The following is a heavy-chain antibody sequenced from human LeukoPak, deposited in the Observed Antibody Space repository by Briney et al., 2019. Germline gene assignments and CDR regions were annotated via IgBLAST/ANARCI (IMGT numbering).Heavy chain of an antibody. CDR3: ARAVAARGRGDYYIDV. CDR1: GGTFSSYA. V-gene: IGHV1-69*05. D-gene: IGHD6-6*01. Sequence: SVKVSCKASGGTFSSYAISWVRQAPGQGLEWMGGIIPIFGTANYAQKFQGRVTITTDESTSTAYMELSSLRSEDTAVYYCARAVAARGRGDYYIDVWGKGTTVTVSS. J-gene: IGHJ6*03. CDR2: IIPIFGTA.